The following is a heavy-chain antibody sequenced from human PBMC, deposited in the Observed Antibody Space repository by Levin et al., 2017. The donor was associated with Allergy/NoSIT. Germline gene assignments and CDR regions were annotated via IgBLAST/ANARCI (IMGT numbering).Heavy chain of an antibody. V-gene: IGHV1-46*01. Sequence: ASVKVSCKASGYIFTNFYIHWVRQAPGQGLEWMGIINPSGGSATYAQKFQGRVTLTRDTSTSTVYMELSSLRSEDTAVYFCARDDTLGGVTNMYYYGMDVWGQGTTVTVSS. D-gene: IGHD3-16*01. CDR3: ARDDTLGGVTNMYYYGMDV. J-gene: IGHJ6*02. CDR1: GYIFTNFY. CDR2: INPSGGSA.